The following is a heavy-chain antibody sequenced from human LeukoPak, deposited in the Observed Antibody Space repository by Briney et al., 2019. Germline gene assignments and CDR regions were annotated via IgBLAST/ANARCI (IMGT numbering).Heavy chain of an antibody. Sequence: PSETLSLTCTVSGGSISSGGYYWSWIRQHPGKGLEWIGYIYYSGSTYYNPSLKSRVTISVDTSKNQFSLKLSSVTAADTAVYYCARVRIVGTTRPGIAAADTGGPGAGFNWFDPWGQGTLVTVSS. CDR2: IYYSGST. D-gene: IGHD6-13*01. CDR3: ARVRIVGTTRPGIAAADTGGPGAGFNWFDP. CDR1: GGSISSGGYY. V-gene: IGHV4-31*03. J-gene: IGHJ5*02.